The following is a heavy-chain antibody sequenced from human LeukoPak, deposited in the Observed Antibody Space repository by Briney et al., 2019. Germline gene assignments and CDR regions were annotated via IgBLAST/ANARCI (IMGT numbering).Heavy chain of an antibody. Sequence: SCKVSGYTLTELSMHWVRQAPGKGLEWVAFIRYDGSNKYYADSVKGRFTISRDNSKNTLYLQMNSLRAEDTAVYYCAGEAWYSGSYGYFQHWGQGTLVTVSS. J-gene: IGHJ1*01. CDR2: IRYDGSNK. V-gene: IGHV3-30*02. CDR3: AGEAWYSGSYGYFQH. CDR1: GYTLTELS. D-gene: IGHD1-26*01.